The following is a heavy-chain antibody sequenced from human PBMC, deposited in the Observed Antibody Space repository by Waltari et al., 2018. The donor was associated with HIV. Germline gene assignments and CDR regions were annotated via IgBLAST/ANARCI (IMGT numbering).Heavy chain of an antibody. CDR3: ARIGMFPHNYAIDF. D-gene: IGHD3-10*02. Sequence: EVQLMESGGGLVQSGGSLRLSCAASGFTFTNYWMSWVRQTPGKGRVWVATIKDDGREKYYMGSVKGRFTISRDNAKNSMFLQMNSLRAEDTAVYYCARIGMFPHNYAIDFWGQGTTVTVSS. J-gene: IGHJ6*02. CDR2: IKDDGREK. CDR1: GFTFTNYW. V-gene: IGHV3-7*01.